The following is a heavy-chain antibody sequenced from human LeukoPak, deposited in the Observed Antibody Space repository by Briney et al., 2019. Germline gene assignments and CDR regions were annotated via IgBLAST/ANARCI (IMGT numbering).Heavy chain of an antibody. D-gene: IGHD2-15*01. CDR3: ARDGGLYCSGGSCYSSYYYYYMDV. CDR1: GYTFTSYG. CDR2: ISAYNGNT. V-gene: IGHV1-18*01. J-gene: IGHJ6*03. Sequence: ASVKVSCKASGYTFTSYGISWLRQAPGQGLEWMGWISAYNGNTNYAQKLQGRVTMTTDTSTSTAYMELRSLRSDDTAVYYCARDGGLYCSGGSCYSSYYYYYMDVWGKGTTVTVCS.